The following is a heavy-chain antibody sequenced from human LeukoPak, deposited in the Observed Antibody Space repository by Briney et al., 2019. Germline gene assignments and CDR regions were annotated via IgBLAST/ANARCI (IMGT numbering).Heavy chain of an antibody. Sequence: GGSLRLSCVASGFTFYSYAMGWVRQSPGRGLERVSAISNYGHKTSYTDSVRGRFTISRDNSKNTVYLQMSSLRAEDTGIYYCVRNAAPDFYYYMGVWGRGTTLIVS. CDR3: VRNAAPDFYYYMGV. CDR2: ISNYGHKT. CDR1: GFTFYSYA. V-gene: IGHV3-23*01. J-gene: IGHJ6*03. D-gene: IGHD6-25*01.